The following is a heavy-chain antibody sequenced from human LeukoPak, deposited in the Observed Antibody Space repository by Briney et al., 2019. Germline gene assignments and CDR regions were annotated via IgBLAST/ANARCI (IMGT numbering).Heavy chain of an antibody. D-gene: IGHD4-17*01. CDR3: ARAPRPYGAGYMDV. J-gene: IGHJ6*03. CDR2: INVDGSST. Sequence: GGSLRLSCAASGFTFSSYWRHWVRQTPGKGLVWVSRINVDGSSTNYADSVKGRFTISRDNAKNTLYLQMNSLRAEDTAVYYCARAPRPYGAGYMDVWGKGTTVTISS. V-gene: IGHV3-74*01. CDR1: GFTFSSYW.